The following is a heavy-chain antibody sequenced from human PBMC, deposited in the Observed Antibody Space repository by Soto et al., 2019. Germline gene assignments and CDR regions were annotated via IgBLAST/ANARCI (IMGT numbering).Heavy chain of an antibody. CDR1: GGSISSYY. CDR2: ISYSGST. V-gene: IGHV4-59*01. D-gene: IGHD3-22*01. Sequence: SETLSLTCTVSGGSISSYYWNWIRQSPGKGLEWIGYISYSGSTNYNPSLKSRVTITTDTPKNQFSLKLSSVTAADTAVYYCERVVYDSSGYGFFDYWGQGTLVTVSS. CDR3: ERVVYDSSGYGFFDY. J-gene: IGHJ4*02.